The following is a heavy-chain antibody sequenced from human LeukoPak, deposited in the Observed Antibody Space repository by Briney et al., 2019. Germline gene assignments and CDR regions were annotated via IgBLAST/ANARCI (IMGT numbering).Heavy chain of an antibody. CDR1: GGSFSGYC. V-gene: IGHV4-34*01. J-gene: IGHJ5*02. CDR2: IRHSGST. D-gene: IGHD6-13*01. Sequence: SETLSLTCAVYGGSFSGYCWSWIRQAPGKGLEWMGEIRHSGSTNYNPALTRRGTISVDTSKHQFSLKLSYVTAADTAVYYCARKGPWAYRSSWYRPQTGWFDPWGQGTLVTVSS. CDR3: ARKGPWAYRSSWYRPQTGWFDP.